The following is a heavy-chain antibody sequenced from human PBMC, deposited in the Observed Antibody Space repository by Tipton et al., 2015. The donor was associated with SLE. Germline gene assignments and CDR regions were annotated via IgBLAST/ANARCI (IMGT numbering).Heavy chain of an antibody. CDR3: VRDQYY. Sequence: SLRLSCVASGFSVTGNYMSWVRQAPGKGLEWASLLSSGGVTYYTDSVQGRFTISRDNSKNTVYLQMNSLRAEDTALYYCVRDQYYWGQGTLVTVSS. V-gene: IGHV3-66*01. J-gene: IGHJ4*02. CDR1: GFSVTGNY. CDR2: LSSGGVT.